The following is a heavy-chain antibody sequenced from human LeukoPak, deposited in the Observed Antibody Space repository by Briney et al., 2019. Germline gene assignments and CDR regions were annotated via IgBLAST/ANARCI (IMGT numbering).Heavy chain of an antibody. D-gene: IGHD2-2*02. Sequence: GGSLRLSCAASGFTFSSCGMHWVRQAPGKGLEWVAFIRYDGSNKYYADSVKGRFTISRDNSKNTLYLQMNSLRAEDTAVYYCAKDHCSSTSCYNFDYWGQGTLVTVSS. J-gene: IGHJ4*02. V-gene: IGHV3-30*02. CDR1: GFTFSSCG. CDR2: IRYDGSNK. CDR3: AKDHCSSTSCYNFDY.